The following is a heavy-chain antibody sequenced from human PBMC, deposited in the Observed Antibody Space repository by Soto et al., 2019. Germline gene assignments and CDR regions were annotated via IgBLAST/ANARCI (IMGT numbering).Heavy chain of an antibody. Sequence: SQTLSLTCAISGDSVSSNSAAWNWIRQSPSRGLEWLGRTYYRSKWYNDYAVSVKSRITINPDTSKNQFSLQLNSVTPEDTAVYYCARARVVAAAANFCCYYYCMGVYRQGTTFTVSS. CDR2: TYYRSKWYN. V-gene: IGHV6-1*01. D-gene: IGHD6-13*01. J-gene: IGHJ6*02. CDR1: GDSVSSNSAA. CDR3: ARARVVAAAANFCCYYYCMGV.